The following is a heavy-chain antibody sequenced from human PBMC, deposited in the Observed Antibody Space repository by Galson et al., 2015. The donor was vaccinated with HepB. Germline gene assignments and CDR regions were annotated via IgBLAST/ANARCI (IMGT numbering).Heavy chain of an antibody. CDR3: ASSQSSGYTMHDAFDI. Sequence: SVKVSCKASGYTFTSYYMHWVRQAPGQGLEWMGIINPNGGSTSYAQKFQGRVTMTRDTSTSTVYMELSSLRSEDTAVYYCASSQSSGYTMHDAFDIWGQGTMVTVSS. V-gene: IGHV1-46*01. CDR1: GYTFTSYY. J-gene: IGHJ3*02. D-gene: IGHD3-22*01. CDR2: INPNGGST.